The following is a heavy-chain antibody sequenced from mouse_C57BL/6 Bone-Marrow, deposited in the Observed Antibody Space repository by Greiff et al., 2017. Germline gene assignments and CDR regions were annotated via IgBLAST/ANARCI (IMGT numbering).Heavy chain of an antibody. CDR3: ARELLPLYYFDY. V-gene: IGHV3-6*01. Sequence: VQLQESGPGLVKPSQSLSLTCSVTGYSITSGYYWNWIRQFPGNKLEWMGYISYDGSNNYNPSLKNRISITRDTSKNQFFLKLNSVTTEDTATYYCARELLPLYYFDYWGQGTTLTVSS. CDR1: GYSITSGYY. CDR2: ISYDGSN. D-gene: IGHD2-3*01. J-gene: IGHJ2*01.